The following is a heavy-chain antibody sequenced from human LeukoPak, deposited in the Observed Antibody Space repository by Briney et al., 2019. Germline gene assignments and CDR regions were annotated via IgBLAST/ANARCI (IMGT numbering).Heavy chain of an antibody. CDR1: GGSISGYY. D-gene: IGHD3-9*01. CDR3: ARAPNFDILTGYYFDY. J-gene: IGHJ4*02. Sequence: SEALSLTCTVSGGSISGYYWCWIRQPPGKGLEWIGNIYDSGSSNYNPSLKSRVTISLDTSKNQFSLRLTSVTAADTAVYYCARAPNFDILTGYYFDYWGQGTLVTVSS. CDR2: IYDSGSS. V-gene: IGHV4-59*01.